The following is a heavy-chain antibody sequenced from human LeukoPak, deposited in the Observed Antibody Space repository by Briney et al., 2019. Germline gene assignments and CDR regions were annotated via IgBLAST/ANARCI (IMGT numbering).Heavy chain of an antibody. CDR2: IYISGST. Sequence: SETLSLTCTVSGDSINSGRYYWSWIRQPAGKGLEWIGRIYISGSTNYNPSLKSRVTISVDTSKNQFSLKLSSVTAADTAVYFCARFSMLRGVDYWGQGTLVTVSS. D-gene: IGHD3-10*01. V-gene: IGHV4-61*02. CDR1: GDSINSGRYY. CDR3: ARFSMLRGVDY. J-gene: IGHJ4*02.